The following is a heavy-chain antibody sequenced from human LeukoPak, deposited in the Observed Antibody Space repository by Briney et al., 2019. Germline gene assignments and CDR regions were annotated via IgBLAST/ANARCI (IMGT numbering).Heavy chain of an antibody. Sequence: PGGSLRLSCAASGVTFSSYSMNWVRQAPGKGLEWVSSISSSSSYIYCADSVMGRFTISRDNAKNSLYLQMNSLRAEDTAVYYCARGKYYFDYWGQGTLVTVSS. CDR3: ARGKYYFDY. J-gene: IGHJ4*02. CDR1: GVTFSSYS. V-gene: IGHV3-21*01. CDR2: ISSSSSYI.